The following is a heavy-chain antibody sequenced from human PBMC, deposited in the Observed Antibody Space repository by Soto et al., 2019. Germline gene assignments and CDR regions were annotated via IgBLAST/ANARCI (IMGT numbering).Heavy chain of an antibody. J-gene: IGHJ6*02. CDR2: IYYRSKWFY. D-gene: IGHD2-15*01. Sequence: PTPSLTCAISGDRVSRSGAAWNWIRQSPSRGLEWLGRIYYRSKWFYDYAASVQSRVTINPDTSRNQFSLQWNYVVPEDTAVYYCARVHCSAGTCLDGLDVWGQGTTVTVSS. V-gene: IGHV6-1*01. CDR3: ARVHCSAGTCLDGLDV. CDR1: GDRVSRSGAA.